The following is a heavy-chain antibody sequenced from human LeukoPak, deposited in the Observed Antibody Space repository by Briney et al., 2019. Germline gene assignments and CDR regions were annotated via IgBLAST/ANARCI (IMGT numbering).Heavy chain of an antibody. J-gene: IGHJ6*03. CDR3: ARDNWGLGFGYYYYMDV. Sequence: PSETLSLTCTVSGGSISSGSYYWSWIRQPAGKGLEWIGRIYTSGSTNYNPSLKSRVTISVDTSKNQFSLKLSSVTAADTAVYYCARDNWGLGFGYYYYMDVWGKGTTVTISS. CDR2: IYTSGST. D-gene: IGHD7-27*01. V-gene: IGHV4-61*02. CDR1: GGSISSGSYY.